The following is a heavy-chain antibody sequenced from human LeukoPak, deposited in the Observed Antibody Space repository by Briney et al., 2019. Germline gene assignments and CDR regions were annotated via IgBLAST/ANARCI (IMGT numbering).Heavy chain of an antibody. V-gene: IGHV4-61*02. CDR1: GGSISSGSYY. CDR2: IYTSGST. CDR3: AREVVPAWGWFDP. D-gene: IGHD2-2*01. J-gene: IGHJ5*02. Sequence: TSEPLSLTCTVSGGSISSGSYYWSWIRQPAGKGLEWIGRIYTSGSTNYNPSLKSRVTISVDTSKNQFSLKLSSVTAADTAVYYCAREVVPAWGWFDPWGQGTLVTVSS.